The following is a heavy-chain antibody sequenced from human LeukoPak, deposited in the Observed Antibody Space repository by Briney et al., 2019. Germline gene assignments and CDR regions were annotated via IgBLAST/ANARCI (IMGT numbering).Heavy chain of an antibody. V-gene: IGHV3-9*01. CDR3: AKDGNEWLLSNWFDP. J-gene: IGHJ5*02. Sequence: TGGSLRLSCAASGFTFDDYAMHWVRQAPGKGLEWVSGISWNSGSIGYADSVKGRFTISRDNAKNSLYLQMNSLRAEDTALYYCAKDGNEWLLSNWFDPWGQGTLVTVSS. CDR2: ISWNSGSI. CDR1: GFTFDDYA. D-gene: IGHD3-3*01.